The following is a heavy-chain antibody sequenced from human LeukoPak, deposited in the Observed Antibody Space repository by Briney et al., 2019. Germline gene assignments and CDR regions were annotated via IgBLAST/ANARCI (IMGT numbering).Heavy chain of an antibody. CDR2: FSGSDGSA. V-gene: IGHV3-23*01. J-gene: IGHJ5*02. Sequence: GGSLRLSCAASGFTISSYGMSWVRQAPGKGPEWVSGFSGSDGSAYYADSVKGRFTISRDNSKNTLYLQMNSLRADDTAIYYCAKPLYNSGWYGGGDSWGQGTLVTVSS. CDR1: GFTISSYG. CDR3: AKPLYNSGWYGGGDS. D-gene: IGHD6-19*01.